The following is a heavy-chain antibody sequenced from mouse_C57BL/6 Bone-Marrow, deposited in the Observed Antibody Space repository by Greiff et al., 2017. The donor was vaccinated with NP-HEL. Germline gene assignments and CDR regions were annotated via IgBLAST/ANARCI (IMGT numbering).Heavy chain of an antibody. V-gene: IGHV1-69*01. CDR1: GYTFTSYW. D-gene: IGHD1-1*01. J-gene: IGHJ4*01. CDR3: ARYGYYAMDY. Sequence: QVQLQQPGAELVMPGASVKLSCKASGYTFTSYWVHWVKQRPGQGLEWIGEIDPSDSYTNYNQKFKGKSTLTVDKSSSTAYMQLSSLTSEDSAVYYCARYGYYAMDYWGQGTSVTVSS. CDR2: IDPSDSYT.